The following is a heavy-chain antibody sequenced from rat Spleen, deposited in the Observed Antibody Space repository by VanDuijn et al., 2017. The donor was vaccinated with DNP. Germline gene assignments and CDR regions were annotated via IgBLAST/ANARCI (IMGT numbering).Heavy chain of an antibody. D-gene: IGHD1-11*01. J-gene: IGHJ2*01. CDR1: NFTISDYG. V-gene: IGHV5-22*01. CDR3: ARHGGQPTGFDY. Sequence: EVKMVESGGGLVQPGGSLKLSCEVSNFTISDYGMAWVRQAPMKGLEWVASISYEGSSTYYGDSVKGRFTISRDNAKSTLYLQMNSLRSEDTATYYCARHGGQPTGFDYWGQGVMVTVSS. CDR2: ISYEGSST.